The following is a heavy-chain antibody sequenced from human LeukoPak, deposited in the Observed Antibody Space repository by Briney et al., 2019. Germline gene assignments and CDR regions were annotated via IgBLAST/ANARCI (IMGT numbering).Heavy chain of an antibody. CDR3: AREETFAPFSY. Sequence: PGGSLRLSCAASGFTVSSYYMSWVRQAPGKGLEWVSVIYSGGSTSYADSVKGRLTISRDNSKNTLYLQMNSLRAEDTAVYYCAREETFAPFSYWGQGTLVTVPS. D-gene: IGHD3-3*02. CDR2: IYSGGST. J-gene: IGHJ4*02. CDR1: GFTVSSYY. V-gene: IGHV3-53*01.